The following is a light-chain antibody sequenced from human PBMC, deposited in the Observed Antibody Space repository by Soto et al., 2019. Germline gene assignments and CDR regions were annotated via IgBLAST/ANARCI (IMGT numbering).Light chain of an antibody. V-gene: IGKV3-11*01. Sequence: EIVLTQSPATLSLSPGERATLSCRASQSVSSYLAWYQQKPGQAPRLLIYDASNRATGIPARFSGSGSGTDFTLTISSLEPEDFAVYYCQQRSNWPPRLTFGGGTTGDIK. CDR2: DAS. J-gene: IGKJ4*01. CDR3: QQRSNWPPRLT. CDR1: QSVSSY.